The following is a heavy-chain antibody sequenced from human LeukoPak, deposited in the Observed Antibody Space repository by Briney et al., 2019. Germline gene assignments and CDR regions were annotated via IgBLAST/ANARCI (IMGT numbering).Heavy chain of an antibody. CDR2: ISGSGGST. V-gene: IGHV3-23*01. D-gene: IGHD3-16*01. CDR1: GFTFSSYA. CDR3: ARASLGNYVPFDY. J-gene: IGHJ4*02. Sequence: GGSLRLSCAASGFTFSSYAMSWVRQAPGKGLEWVSAISGSGGSTYYADSVKGRFTISRENAKNSLYLQMNSLRAGDTAVYYCARASLGNYVPFDYWGQGTLVTVSS.